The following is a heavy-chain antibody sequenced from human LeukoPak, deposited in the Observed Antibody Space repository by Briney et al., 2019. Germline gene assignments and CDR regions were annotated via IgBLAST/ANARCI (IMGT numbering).Heavy chain of an antibody. V-gene: IGHV3-23*01. D-gene: IGHD3-3*01. Sequence: GGSLRLSCAASGFTFSTYAMSWVRQAPGKWLEWVSIITSSGGSTNYADSVKGRFTISRDNSKNTLYLQMNSLRAEDTAVYYCAKDHPYYDFWSGYLGASYMDVWGKGTTVTVSS. CDR3: AKDHPYYDFWSGYLGASYMDV. CDR1: GFTFSTYA. J-gene: IGHJ6*03. CDR2: ITSSGGST.